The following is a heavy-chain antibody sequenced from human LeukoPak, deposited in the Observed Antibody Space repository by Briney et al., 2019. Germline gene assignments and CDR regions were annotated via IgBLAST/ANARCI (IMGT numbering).Heavy chain of an antibody. V-gene: IGHV1-3*01. Sequence: GASVKVSCKASGYTFTNYAMHWVRQAPGQRLELMGWINAGNGNTKYSQKFQGRVTITRDTSASTAYMELSSLRSEDTAVYYCARERGYSYVYFDYWGQGTLVTVSS. CDR2: INAGNGNT. D-gene: IGHD5-18*01. J-gene: IGHJ4*02. CDR1: GYTFTNYA. CDR3: ARERGYSYVYFDY.